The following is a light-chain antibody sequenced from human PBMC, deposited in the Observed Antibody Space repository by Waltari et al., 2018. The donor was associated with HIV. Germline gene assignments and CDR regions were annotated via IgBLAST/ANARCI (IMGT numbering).Light chain of an antibody. CDR3: QSADSSGTYV. Sequence: SYELPQPPSVSVSPGQTARITCSGDALPKQYAYWYQQRPGQAPVLVIYKDSERPSGIPERFSGSSSGTTVTLTISGVQAEGEADYYCQSADSSGTYVFGTGTYVTVL. CDR1: ALPKQY. J-gene: IGLJ1*01. V-gene: IGLV3-25*03. CDR2: KDS.